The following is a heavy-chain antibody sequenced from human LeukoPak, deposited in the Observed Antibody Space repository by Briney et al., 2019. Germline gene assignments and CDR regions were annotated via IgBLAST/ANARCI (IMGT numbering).Heavy chain of an antibody. J-gene: IGHJ4*02. CDR1: GGSISSYY. D-gene: IGHD3-22*01. Sequence: IPSETLSLTCTVSGGSISSYYWSWIRQPAGKGLEWIGRIYTSGSTNYNPSLKSRVTMSVDTSKNQFSLKLSSVTAADTAVYYCASGFRYRTSYDSSGMGYYFDYWGQGTLVTVSS. V-gene: IGHV4-4*07. CDR3: ASGFRYRTSYDSSGMGYYFDY. CDR2: IYTSGST.